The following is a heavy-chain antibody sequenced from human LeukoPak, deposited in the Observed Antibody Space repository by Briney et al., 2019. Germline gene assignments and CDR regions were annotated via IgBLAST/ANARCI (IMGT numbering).Heavy chain of an antibody. CDR1: GFTFSSYG. Sequence: PGGSLRLSCAASGFTFSSYGMLWVRQAPGKGLEWVSFIRYDGSNEYYADSVRGRFTISRDNSKNTLYLQMNSLRGEDTAVYYCAKFDNRIVGAASFNYWGQGTLVTVSS. V-gene: IGHV3-30*02. D-gene: IGHD1-26*01. J-gene: IGHJ4*02. CDR3: AKFDNRIVGAASFNY. CDR2: IRYDGSNE.